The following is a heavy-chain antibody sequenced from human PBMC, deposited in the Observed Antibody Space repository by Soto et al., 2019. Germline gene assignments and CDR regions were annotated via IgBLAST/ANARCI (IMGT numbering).Heavy chain of an antibody. CDR3: ARDEAYCGGDCYSAPDY. CDR2: ISSSSSNI. D-gene: IGHD2-21*02. Sequence: GGSLRLSCAASGFTFSSYSMNWVRQAPGKGLEWVSYISSSSSNIYYADSVKGRFTISRDNAKNSLYLQMNSLRDEDTAVYYCARDEAYCGGDCYSAPDYWGQGTLVTVSS. J-gene: IGHJ4*02. CDR1: GFTFSSYS. V-gene: IGHV3-48*02.